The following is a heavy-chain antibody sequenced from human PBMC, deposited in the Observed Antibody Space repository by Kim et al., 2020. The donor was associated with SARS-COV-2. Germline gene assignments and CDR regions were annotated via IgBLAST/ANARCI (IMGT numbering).Heavy chain of an antibody. CDR2: ISYDGSNK. Sequence: GGSLRLSCAASGFTFSSYAMHWVRQAPGKGLEWVAVISYDGSNKYYADSVKGRFTISRDNSKNTLYLQMNSLRAEDTAVYYCAPAAGYSYGPAIDYWGQGTLVTVSS. CDR1: GFTFSSYA. V-gene: IGHV3-30*04. D-gene: IGHD5-18*01. CDR3: APAAGYSYGPAIDY. J-gene: IGHJ4*02.